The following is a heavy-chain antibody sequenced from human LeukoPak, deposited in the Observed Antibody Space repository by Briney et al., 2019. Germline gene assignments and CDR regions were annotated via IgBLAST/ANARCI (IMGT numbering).Heavy chain of an antibody. V-gene: IGHV4-39*07. CDR3: ARGHLALDS. CDR1: GGSISSSYSY. CDR2: IYYSGST. J-gene: IGHJ4*02. Sequence: SETLSLTCTVSGGSISSSYSYWGWIRQPPGKGLEWIGNIYYSGSTYYSPSLTSRVTVSVDTSENQFSLKLSSVTAADTAVYYCARGHLALDSWGQGTLVTVSS.